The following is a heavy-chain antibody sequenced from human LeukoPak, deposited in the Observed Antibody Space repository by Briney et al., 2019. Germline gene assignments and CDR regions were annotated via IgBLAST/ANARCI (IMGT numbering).Heavy chain of an antibody. CDR1: GGSVSNGDYY. CDR2: IHDSGST. CDR3: ARILLYNWNYLL. Sequence: SETLSLTCTVSGGSVSNGDYYWSWIRQPPGKGLEWLGYIHDSGSTYYSPSLKSRGSISLDRSKNQLSLRLSSVTAADTAVYYCARILLYNWNYLLWGHGTLVTVSS. V-gene: IGHV4-30-4*01. D-gene: IGHD1-1*01. J-gene: IGHJ2*01.